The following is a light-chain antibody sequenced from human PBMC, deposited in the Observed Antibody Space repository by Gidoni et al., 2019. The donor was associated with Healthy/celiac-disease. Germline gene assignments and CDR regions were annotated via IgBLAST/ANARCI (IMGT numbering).Light chain of an antibody. CDR2: DVT. J-gene: IGKJ1*01. CDR1: KSSTRW. CDR3: QQYYSYPWT. Sequence: DIQMTQSPSTLSASVADIVTITCRTSKSSTRWWAWYQQKQGNAPNLLIYDVTSLQTGVPSSFSGSGSGTEFTLTISSLQPDDFATYYCQQYYSYPWTFGQGTKVEIK. V-gene: IGKV1-5*01.